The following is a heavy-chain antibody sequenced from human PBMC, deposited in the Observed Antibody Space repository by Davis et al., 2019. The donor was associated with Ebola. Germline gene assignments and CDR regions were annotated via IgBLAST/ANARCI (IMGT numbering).Heavy chain of an antibody. Sequence: PSATLSLTCTVSGGSISSYYWSWIRQPPGKGLEWIGYIYYSGSTNYNPSLKSRVTISVDTSKNQFSLKLSSVTAADTAVYYCARRSNWNDVGWFDPWGQGTLVTVSS. V-gene: IGHV4-59*08. CDR1: GGSISSYY. J-gene: IGHJ5*02. CDR2: IYYSGST. D-gene: IGHD1-20*01. CDR3: ARRSNWNDVGWFDP.